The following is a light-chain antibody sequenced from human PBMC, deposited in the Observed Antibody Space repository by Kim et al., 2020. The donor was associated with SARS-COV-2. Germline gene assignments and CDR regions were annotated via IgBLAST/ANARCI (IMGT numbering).Light chain of an antibody. J-gene: IGKJ5*01. Sequence: ASVGDSVTITCRASQDISKWLAWYQQKPGRAPNLLIYAATTLQSGVPSRFSGSVSGADFTLTISSLQPEDFATYYCQQTNSFPITFGQGTRLEIK. CDR3: QQTNSFPIT. CDR2: AAT. CDR1: QDISKW. V-gene: IGKV1-12*01.